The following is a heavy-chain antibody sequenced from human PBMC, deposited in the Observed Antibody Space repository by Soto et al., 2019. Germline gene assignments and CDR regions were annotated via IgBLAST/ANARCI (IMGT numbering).Heavy chain of an antibody. Sequence: PGGSLRLSCAASGFTFSSYAMHWVRQAPCKGLEWVAVISYDGSNKYYADSVKGRFTISRDNSKNTLYLQMNSLRAEDTAVYYCARDRATSIAARRFYYYGMDVWGQGTTVTVSS. CDR3: ARDRATSIAARRFYYYGMDV. CDR2: ISYDGSNK. J-gene: IGHJ6*02. D-gene: IGHD6-6*01. V-gene: IGHV3-30-3*01. CDR1: GFTFSSYA.